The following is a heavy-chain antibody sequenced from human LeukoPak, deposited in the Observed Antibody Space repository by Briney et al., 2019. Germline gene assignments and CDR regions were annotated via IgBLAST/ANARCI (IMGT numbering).Heavy chain of an antibody. V-gene: IGHV1-69*04. CDR3: ALQERAGVVVPAFDY. J-gene: IGHJ4*02. Sequence: GSSVKVSCKASGGTFSSYAISWVRQAPGQGLEWMGRIIPILGIANYAQKFQGRVTITADKSTSTAYMELSSLRSEDTAVYYCALQERAGVVVPAFDYWGQGTLVTVSS. D-gene: IGHD2-2*01. CDR2: IIPILGIA. CDR1: GGTFSSYA.